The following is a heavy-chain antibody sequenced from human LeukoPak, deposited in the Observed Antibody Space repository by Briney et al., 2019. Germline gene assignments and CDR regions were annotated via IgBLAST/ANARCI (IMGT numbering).Heavy chain of an antibody. J-gene: IGHJ4*02. D-gene: IGHD1-7*01. CDR1: GFTVSSNY. V-gene: IGHV3-53*01. CDR3: ARGEWELPIY. CDR2: ISSGGNT. Sequence: GGSLRLSCAASGFTVSSNYMSWVRQAPGKGLQWVSLISSGGNTYYADSVKGRFTISRDSSNNTLYLQMNSLRAEDTAVYYCARGEWELPIYWGQGTLVTVSS.